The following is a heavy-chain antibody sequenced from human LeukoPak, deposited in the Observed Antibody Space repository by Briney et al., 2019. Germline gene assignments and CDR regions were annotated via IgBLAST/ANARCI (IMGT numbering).Heavy chain of an antibody. D-gene: IGHD6-13*01. Sequence: GGSLRLSCTASGFTFGDYAMSWFRQAPGKGLEWVGFIRSKAYGGTTEYAASVKGRFTTSRDDSKSIAYLQMNSLKTEDTAVYYCTRDYSSSWYMSYYYYGMDVWGQGTTVTVSS. CDR3: TRDYSSSWYMSYYYYGMDV. J-gene: IGHJ6*02. V-gene: IGHV3-49*03. CDR1: GFTFGDYA. CDR2: IRSKAYGGTT.